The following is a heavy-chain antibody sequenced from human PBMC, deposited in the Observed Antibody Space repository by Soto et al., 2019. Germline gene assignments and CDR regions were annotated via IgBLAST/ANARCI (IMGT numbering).Heavy chain of an antibody. Sequence: QVQLVESGGGLVKPGGSLRLSCAASGFTFSDYYMSWVRQAPGKGLEWISYISSSGSTIFYAPSVKGRFTISRDNAKNSLDRQMDRLRAEDTAVYFCARGGYCSGGRCLWKSTGMDDWGRGTTVTVSS. D-gene: IGHD2-15*01. CDR3: ARGGYCSGGRCLWKSTGMDD. V-gene: IGHV3-11*01. CDR1: GFTFSDYY. CDR2: ISSSGSTI. J-gene: IGHJ6*02.